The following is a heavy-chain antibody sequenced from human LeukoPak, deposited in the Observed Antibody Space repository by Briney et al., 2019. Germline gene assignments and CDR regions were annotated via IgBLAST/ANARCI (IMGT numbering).Heavy chain of an antibody. CDR1: GYTFTSYG. J-gene: IGHJ4*02. V-gene: IGHV1-18*01. CDR2: ISAYNGNT. CDR3: ARAKDSYGYSGFDY. D-gene: IGHD5-18*01. Sequence: GASVKVSCKAPGYTFTSYGISWVRQAPGQGLEWMGWISAYNGNTNYAQKLQGRVTMTTDTSTSTAYMELRSLRSDDTAVYYCARAKDSYGYSGFDYWGQGTLVTVSS.